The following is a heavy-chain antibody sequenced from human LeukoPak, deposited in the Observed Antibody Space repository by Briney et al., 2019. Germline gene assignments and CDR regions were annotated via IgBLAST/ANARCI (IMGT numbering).Heavy chain of an antibody. CDR3: ARVPILTGSYYFDY. Sequence: GGSLRLSCAASGFTFSSYAMHWVRQAPGKGLEWVAVISYDGSNKYYADSVKGRFTISRDNSKNTLYLQMNSLRAGDTAVYYCARVPILTGSYYFDYWGQGILVTVSS. CDR1: GFTFSSYA. V-gene: IGHV3-30*03. CDR2: ISYDGSNK. J-gene: IGHJ4*02. D-gene: IGHD3-9*01.